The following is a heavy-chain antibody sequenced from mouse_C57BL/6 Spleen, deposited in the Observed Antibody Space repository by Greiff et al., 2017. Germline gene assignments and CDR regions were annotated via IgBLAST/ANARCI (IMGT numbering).Heavy chain of an antibody. D-gene: IGHD1-1*01. V-gene: IGHV1-9*01. CDR3: ARRYYGSSYVPFAY. Sequence: VQLQQSGAELMKPGASVKLSCKATGYTFTGYWIEWVKQRPGHGLEWIGEILPGSGSTNYNEKFKGKATFTADTSSHTAYMQLSSLTTEDSSIYYCARRYYGSSYVPFAYWGQGTLVTVSA. CDR2: ILPGSGST. J-gene: IGHJ3*01. CDR1: GYTFTGYW.